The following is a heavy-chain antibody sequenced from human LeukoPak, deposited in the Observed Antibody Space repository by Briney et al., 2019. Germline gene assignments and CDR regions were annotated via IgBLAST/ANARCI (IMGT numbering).Heavy chain of an antibody. Sequence: SETLSLTCAVSGGSISSGGYSWSWIRQPPGKGLEWIGYIYHSGSTYYNPSLKSRVTISVDGSKNQFSLKLSSVTAADTAVYYCARGYGDPTVGDWFDPWAREPWSPSPQ. J-gene: IGHJ5*02. D-gene: IGHD3-16*01. CDR2: IYHSGST. CDR3: ARGYGDPTVGDWFDP. CDR1: GGSISSGGYS. V-gene: IGHV4-30-2*01.